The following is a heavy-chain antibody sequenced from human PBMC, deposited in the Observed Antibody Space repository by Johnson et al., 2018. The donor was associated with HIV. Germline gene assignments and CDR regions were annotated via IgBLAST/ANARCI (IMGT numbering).Heavy chain of an antibody. CDR3: ARPDGYSGYDSRFRAFDI. J-gene: IGHJ3*02. D-gene: IGHD5-12*01. V-gene: IGHV3-20*04. CDR1: GFTFDDYG. CDR2: FSWNSGSI. Sequence: EVQLVESGGGVVRPGGSLRLSCVASGFTFDDYGMSWVRQAPGTGLEWVSGFSWNSGSIGYAASVKGRFPISRDNAKNSLYLHMNSLRAEDTAVYYCARPDGYSGYDSRFRAFDIWGQGTMVTVSS.